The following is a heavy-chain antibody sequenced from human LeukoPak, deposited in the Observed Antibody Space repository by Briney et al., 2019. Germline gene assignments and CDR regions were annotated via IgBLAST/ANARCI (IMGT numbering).Heavy chain of an antibody. CDR1: GFTFSDYY. CDR3: ARVNHPYGMDV. V-gene: IGHV3-11*06. CDR2: ISSSSSYT. Sequence: GGSLRLSCAASGFTFSDYYMSWIRQAPGKGLEWVSYISSSSSYTNYADSVKGRFTMSRDNAKNSLYLQMNSLRAEDTAVYYCARVNHPYGMDVWGQGTTVTVSS. D-gene: IGHD1-14*01. J-gene: IGHJ6*02.